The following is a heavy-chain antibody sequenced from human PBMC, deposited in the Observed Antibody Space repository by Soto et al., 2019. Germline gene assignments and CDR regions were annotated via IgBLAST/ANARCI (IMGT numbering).Heavy chain of an antibody. V-gene: IGHV1-69*13. Sequence: SVKASCKASGSTFSSYAIRWVRQAPGQGLEWMGGIIPIFGTANYAQKFQGRVTITADESTSTAYMELSSLRSEDTAVYYCARTQWLTERPVYYGMDVWGQGSTVTVSS. CDR1: GSTFSSYA. CDR2: IIPIFGTA. D-gene: IGHD6-19*01. J-gene: IGHJ6*02. CDR3: ARTQWLTERPVYYGMDV.